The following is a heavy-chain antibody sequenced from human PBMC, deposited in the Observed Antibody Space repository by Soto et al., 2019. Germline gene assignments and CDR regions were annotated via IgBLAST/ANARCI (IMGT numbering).Heavy chain of an antibody. CDR3: ARQAARPPKVVDY. V-gene: IGHV4-61*01. D-gene: IGHD6-6*01. CDR1: GGSVSSGSYY. Sequence: QVQLQESGPGLVKPSETLSLTCTVSGGSVSSGSYYWSWIRQPPGKGLEWIGYIYYSGSTNYNPSLKSRVTISVDTSKNQFPLKLSYVTDADTAVYYCARQAARPPKVVDYWGQGTLVTVSS. J-gene: IGHJ4*02. CDR2: IYYSGST.